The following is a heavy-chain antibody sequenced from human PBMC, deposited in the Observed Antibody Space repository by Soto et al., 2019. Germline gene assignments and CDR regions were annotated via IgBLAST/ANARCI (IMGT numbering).Heavy chain of an antibody. V-gene: IGHV4-39*01. CDR3: ARVYYDSTGSFSVAFDY. D-gene: IGHD3-22*01. CDR2: IYYSGST. J-gene: IGHJ4*02. Sequence: QVQLQESGPGLVKPSETLSLTCTVSSGSISSRTYYWGWIRQPPGKGLEWIGSIYYSGSTYYNPSLKSRVSMSVDTSKNQFSLKPSSVSAAYTAVYFCARVYYDSTGSFSVAFDYWGQGTLVTVSS. CDR1: SGSISSRTYY.